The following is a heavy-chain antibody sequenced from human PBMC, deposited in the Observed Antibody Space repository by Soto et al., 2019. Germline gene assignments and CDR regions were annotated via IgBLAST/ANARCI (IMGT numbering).Heavy chain of an antibody. CDR1: SFTFSDYS. CDR2: ISGSGSYI. D-gene: IGHD1-1*01. Sequence: PGGSLRLSCADSSFTFSDYSMNWVRQAPGKGLEWVASISGSGSYIYYADSAKGRFTISRDNAKRSLYLQMNSLRAEDTAVYYCARDYGGVQYYFDHWGQGTLVTVSS. J-gene: IGHJ4*02. CDR3: ARDYGGVQYYFDH. V-gene: IGHV3-21*01.